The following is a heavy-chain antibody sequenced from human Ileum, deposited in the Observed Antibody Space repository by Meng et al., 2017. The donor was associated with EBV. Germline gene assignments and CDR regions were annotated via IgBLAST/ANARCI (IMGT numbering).Heavy chain of an antibody. CDR1: GYSIISTYTW. D-gene: IGHD3-16*01. CDR3: ARGSHYTWDV. J-gene: IGHJ4*02. CDR2: IFHAGNT. Sequence: GQLQESGPGTGEPSGNLSLTCGVSGYSIISTYTWWSWVRQPPGKGLELIGEIFHAGNTNYNPSLKSQVTMSVDTSKNQFSLNLSSVTAADSAVYYCARGSHYTWDVWGQGTLVTVFS. V-gene: IGHV4-4*02.